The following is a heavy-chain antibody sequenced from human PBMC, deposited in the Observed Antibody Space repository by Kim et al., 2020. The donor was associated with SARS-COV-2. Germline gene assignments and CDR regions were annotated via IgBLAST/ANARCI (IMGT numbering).Heavy chain of an antibody. Sequence: SETLSLTCTVSGGSISSYYWSWIRPPPGKGLEWIGYIYYSGSTNYNPSLKSRVTISVDTSKNQFSLKLSSVTAADTAVYYCARGPYCSSTSCYAPLDSYGMDVWGQVTTVTVSS. CDR1: GGSISSYY. D-gene: IGHD2-2*01. CDR3: ARGPYCSSTSCYAPLDSYGMDV. V-gene: IGHV4-59*01. J-gene: IGHJ6*02. CDR2: IYYSGST.